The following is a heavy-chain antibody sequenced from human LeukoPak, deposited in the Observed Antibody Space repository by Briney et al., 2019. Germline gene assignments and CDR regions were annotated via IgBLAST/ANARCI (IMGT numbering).Heavy chain of an antibody. J-gene: IGHJ4*02. CDR2: ISATGGSS. CDR3: ARGRRDNYYSAAAY. V-gene: IGHV3-23*01. D-gene: IGHD3-10*01. CDR1: GFTFSSYW. Sequence: PGGSLRLSCAASGFTFSSYWMNWVRQAPGKGLEWVSTISATGGSSHYADSVKGRFTISRDNSNNMLYLQMNSLRAEDTALYYCARGRRDNYYSAAAYWGQGALVTVSS.